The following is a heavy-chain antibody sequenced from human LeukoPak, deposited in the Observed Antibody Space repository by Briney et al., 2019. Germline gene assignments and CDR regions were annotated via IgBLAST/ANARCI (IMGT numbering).Heavy chain of an antibody. CDR2: IKQDGSEK. CDR3: ARDAPYDYVWGSYRYGPLDY. J-gene: IGHJ4*02. CDR1: GLTLSNYW. D-gene: IGHD3-16*02. V-gene: IGHV3-7*03. Sequence: GGSLRLSCTASGLTLSNYWMIWVRQAPGKGLQWVAKIKQDGSEKYYVDSVKGRFTISRDNAKNSLYLQMNSLRAEDTAVYYCARDAPYDYVWGSYRYGPLDYWGQGTLVTVSS.